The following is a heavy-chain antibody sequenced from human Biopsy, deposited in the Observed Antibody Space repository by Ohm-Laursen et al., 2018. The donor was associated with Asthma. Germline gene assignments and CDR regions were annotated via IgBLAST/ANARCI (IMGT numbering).Heavy chain of an antibody. J-gene: IGHJ3*02. CDR1: GYTFINYA. D-gene: IGHD3-9*01. CDR2: INAGNGNT. CDR3: ARTYYDFLTGQVNDALAM. V-gene: IGHV1-3*01. Sequence: ASVKVSCKASGYTFINYAIHWVRQAPGQRLEWMGWINAGNGNTKYSEKFQGRVTITRDTSASTAYMDLSRLRSEDTAVYYCARTYYDFLTGQVNDALAMWGQGTVVTVSS.